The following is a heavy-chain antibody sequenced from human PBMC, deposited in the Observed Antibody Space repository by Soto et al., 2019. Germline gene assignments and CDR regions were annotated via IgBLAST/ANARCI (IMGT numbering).Heavy chain of an antibody. CDR2: ITGSGTYI. V-gene: IGHV3-21*01. CDR3: ARSSYDTVVVITATPPNY. D-gene: IGHD2-15*01. J-gene: IGHJ4*02. CDR1: GFTFSSYN. Sequence: EGQLVESGGGLVEPGGSLRLSCAASGFTFSSYNMNWVRQAPGKGLEWVSSITGSGTYIYYADSVKGRFTVSRDNAKNSLGLQMDSLRAEDTAVYYCARSSYDTVVVITATPPNYWGQGPLVTVAS.